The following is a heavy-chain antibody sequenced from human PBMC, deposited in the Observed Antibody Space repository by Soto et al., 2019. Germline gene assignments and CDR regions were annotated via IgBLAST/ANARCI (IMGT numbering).Heavy chain of an antibody. CDR2: IYHSGST. CDR1: GGPIRSGSYS. CDR3: ARAEGGIFDY. V-gene: IGHV4-30-2*01. J-gene: IGHJ4*02. Sequence: QPPGVGSGLVKPSQTLSLTCAVSGGPIRSGSYSWSLVRPPPGKGLEWIGYIYHSGSTYYNPSLKSRVNISVDRSKNQFSLKLSSVTAADTAVYYCARAEGGIFDYWGQGTLVTVSS.